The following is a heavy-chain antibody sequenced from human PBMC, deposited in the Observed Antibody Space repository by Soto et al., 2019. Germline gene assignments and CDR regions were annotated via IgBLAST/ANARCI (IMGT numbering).Heavy chain of an antibody. J-gene: IGHJ4*02. V-gene: IGHV1-18*01. CDR3: ATRSPAFDF. CDR1: GYTFTNYG. Sequence: QVQMVQSGPEVKKPGASVKVSCKTSGYTFTNYGIAWVRQAPGQGLEWMGGINTNKGNTNYAQKYQGRVTRTTETSTSTAYMELRSLRSDDTAVYYCATRSPAFDFWGQGTLVTVSA. CDR2: INTNKGNT.